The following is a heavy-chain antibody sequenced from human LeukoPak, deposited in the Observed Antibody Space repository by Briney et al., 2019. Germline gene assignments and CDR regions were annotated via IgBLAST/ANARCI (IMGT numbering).Heavy chain of an antibody. CDR2: ISSSSSTI. D-gene: IGHD5-18*01. CDR1: GFTFSSYS. V-gene: IGHV3-48*01. Sequence: RPGGSLRLSCAASGFTFSSYSMNWVRQAPGKGLEWVSYISSSSSTIYYADSVKGRFTISRDNPKNSLYLQMNSLRAEDTAVYYCARDSYGHDYWGQGTLVTVSS. J-gene: IGHJ4*02. CDR3: ARDSYGHDY.